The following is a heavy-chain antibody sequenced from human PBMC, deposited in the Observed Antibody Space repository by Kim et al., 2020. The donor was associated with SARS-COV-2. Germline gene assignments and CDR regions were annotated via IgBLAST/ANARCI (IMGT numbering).Heavy chain of an antibody. D-gene: IGHD4-17*01. Sequence: SETLSLTCTVSGGSISSGGYYWSWIRQHPGKGLEWIGYIYYSGSTYYNPSLKSRVTISVDTSKNQFSLKLSSVTAADTAVYYCARTDYGGNLSYWGQGTLVTVSS. J-gene: IGHJ4*02. CDR1: GGSISSGGYY. CDR3: ARTDYGGNLSY. V-gene: IGHV4-31*03. CDR2: IYYSGST.